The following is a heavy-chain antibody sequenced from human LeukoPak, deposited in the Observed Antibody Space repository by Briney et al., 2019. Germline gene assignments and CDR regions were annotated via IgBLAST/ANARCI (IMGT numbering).Heavy chain of an antibody. J-gene: IGHJ6*03. V-gene: IGHV4-38-2*01. CDR3: ARPRYCSISSCYYMDV. CDR2: INHSGST. Sequence: SETLSLTCAVSDHFISSGYYWGWIRQPPGKGLEWIGSINHSGSTYYNPSLKSRVTISVNTSKNQFSLKLRSVTAADTAMYYCARPRYCSISSCYYMDVWGNGTTVTVSS. CDR1: DHFISSGYY. D-gene: IGHD2-2*01.